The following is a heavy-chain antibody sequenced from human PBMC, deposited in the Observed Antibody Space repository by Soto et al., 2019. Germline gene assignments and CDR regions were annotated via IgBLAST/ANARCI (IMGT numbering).Heavy chain of an antibody. J-gene: IGHJ4*01. Sequence: PGGSLRLSCAASGFTFATYAMSWVRQAPGKGLEWVSAISATGISTHYADSVKGRATISRDNSANTLSLEMSSLTAEDTAVYYCARDKDTSSWTGFDFWGHGTLVTVSS. D-gene: IGHD1-1*01. V-gene: IGHV3-23*01. CDR2: ISATGIST. CDR3: ARDKDTSSWTGFDF. CDR1: GFTFATYA.